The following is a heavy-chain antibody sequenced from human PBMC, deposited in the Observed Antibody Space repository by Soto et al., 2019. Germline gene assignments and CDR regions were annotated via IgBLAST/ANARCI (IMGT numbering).Heavy chain of an antibody. CDR3: AKAEYSSYYYYCMDV. J-gene: IGHJ6*02. D-gene: IGHD6-6*01. V-gene: IGHV3-23*01. CDR2: ITGSGSGYNT. Sequence: PGGSLRLSSAASGFTFISYAISWVRLAPGKGMEWVSTITGSGSGYNTFYTDSVKGRFSISRDNSENTVYLQMNSLRAEDKAMYFCAKAEYSSYYYYCMDVWGHGTAVTVSS. CDR1: GFTFISYA.